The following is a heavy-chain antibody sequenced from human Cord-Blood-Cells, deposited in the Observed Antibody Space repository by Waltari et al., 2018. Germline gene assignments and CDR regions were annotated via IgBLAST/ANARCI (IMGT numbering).Heavy chain of an antibody. CDR1: GNTLTQLS. D-gene: IGHD6-6*01. CDR2: CDPEDVEP. CDR3: STAPSSIAARPVY. V-gene: IGHV1-24*01. Sequence: QVQLVQSGAEVKKPGASVKVSCKVSGNTLTQLSMHWVRQAPGKGLEWMGCCDPEDVEPIYAQKFQGRVTMTEDTATDTAYMELSSLRSEDTAVYYCSTAPSSIAARPVYWGQGTLVTVSS. J-gene: IGHJ4*02.